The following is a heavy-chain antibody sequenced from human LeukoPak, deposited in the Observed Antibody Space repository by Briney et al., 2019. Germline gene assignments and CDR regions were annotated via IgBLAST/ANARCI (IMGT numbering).Heavy chain of an antibody. CDR2: ISYDGSNK. D-gene: IGHD5-12*01. CDR3: AKEALRLGKGRGFDY. CDR1: GFTFSSYG. J-gene: IGHJ4*02. V-gene: IGHV3-30*18. Sequence: QPGGSLRLSCAASGFTFSSYGMHWVRQAPGKGLEWVAVISYDGSNKYYADSVKGRFTISRDNSKNTLYLQMNSLRAEDTAVYYCAKEALRLGKGRGFDYWGQGTLVTVSS.